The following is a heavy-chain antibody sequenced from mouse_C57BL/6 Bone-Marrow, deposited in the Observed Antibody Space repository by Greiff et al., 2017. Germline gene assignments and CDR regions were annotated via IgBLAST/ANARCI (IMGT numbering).Heavy chain of an antibody. D-gene: IGHD4-1*01. J-gene: IGHJ3*01. CDR3: TRLTGMGFAY. CDR1: GYTFTDYE. V-gene: IGHV1-15*01. Sequence: QVQLQQSGAELVRPGASVTLSCKASGYTFTDYEMPWVKQTPVHGLEWIGAIDPETGGTAYNQKFKGKAILTADKSSSTAYMGIRSLTSEDSAVYYCTRLTGMGFAYWGQGTLVTVSA. CDR2: IDPETGGT.